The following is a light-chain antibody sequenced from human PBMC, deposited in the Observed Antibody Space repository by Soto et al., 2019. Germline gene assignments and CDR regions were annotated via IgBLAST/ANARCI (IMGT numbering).Light chain of an antibody. CDR3: QQYGSSPFT. CDR2: GAS. Sequence: EIGLTQSPGTLSLSPGERATLSCRASQSVSSSYLAWYQQKPGQAPRILIYGASRRATGIPDRFSGSGSGTAFTLTISRLEPEDFAVYYCQQYGSSPFTFGPGTKVDIK. J-gene: IGKJ3*01. CDR1: QSVSSSY. V-gene: IGKV3-20*01.